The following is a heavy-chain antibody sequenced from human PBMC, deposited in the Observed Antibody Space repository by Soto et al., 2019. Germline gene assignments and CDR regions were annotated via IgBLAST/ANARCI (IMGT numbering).Heavy chain of an antibody. D-gene: IGHD4-17*01. Sequence: QVQLVESGGGVVQPGGSLRLSCAASGFTFGRHGMHWVRQAPGKGLEWVAVIGSDGRRDSYADSVKGRFTISRANGQNTLYLQMNSLRAEATAVYYCARDDDYGDNGLDYWGQGTLVTVSS. CDR2: IGSDGRRD. CDR1: GFTFGRHG. V-gene: IGHV3-33*01. CDR3: ARDDDYGDNGLDY. J-gene: IGHJ4*02.